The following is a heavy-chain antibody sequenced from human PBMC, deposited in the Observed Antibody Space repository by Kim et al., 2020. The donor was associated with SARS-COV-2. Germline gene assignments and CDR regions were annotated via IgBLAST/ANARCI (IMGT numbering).Heavy chain of an antibody. V-gene: IGHV1-8*01. Sequence: QKFQGRGTVTRNTSTSTGYMELSSLRSEDTAVYYCARGPDYGSGSSHFDYWGQGTLVTVSS. J-gene: IGHJ4*02. D-gene: IGHD3-10*01. CDR3: ARGPDYGSGSSHFDY.